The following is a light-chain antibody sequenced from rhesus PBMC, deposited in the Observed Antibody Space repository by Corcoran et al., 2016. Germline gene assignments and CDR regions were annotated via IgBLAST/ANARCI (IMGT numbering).Light chain of an antibody. Sequence: EIVMTQSPATLSLSPGERATLSCRASQRVSSNLAWYQQKPGQAPRLPIYDASTRATGIPDRFSGSGAVTDFTLTISSLEPEDVGVYYCQQESNWPPTFGGGTKVEIK. J-gene: IGKJ4*01. CDR3: QQESNWPPT. V-gene: IGKV3-35*01. CDR2: DAS. CDR1: QRVSSN.